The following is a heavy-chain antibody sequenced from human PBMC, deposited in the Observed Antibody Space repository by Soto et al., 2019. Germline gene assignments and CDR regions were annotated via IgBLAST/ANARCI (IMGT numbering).Heavy chain of an antibody. V-gene: IGHV4-59*12. J-gene: IGHJ4*02. CDR3: ARDSTDTAMVGYFDY. D-gene: IGHD5-18*01. Sequence: PSETLSLTCSVSGGSISGSYWSWIRQSPGKGLEWLGYVYYTGSTNYSPSLGSRVSISVDTSKNEFSLRLSSVTAADTAVYYCARDSTDTAMVGYFDYWGQGTLVTVSS. CDR2: VYYTGST. CDR1: GGSISGSY.